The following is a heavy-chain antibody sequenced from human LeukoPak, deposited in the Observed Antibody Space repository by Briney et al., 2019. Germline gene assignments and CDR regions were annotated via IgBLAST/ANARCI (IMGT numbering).Heavy chain of an antibody. CDR2: INHSGST. Sequence: SETLSLTCAVYGGSFCGYYWSWVRQPPGKGLEWIGEINHSGSTNYNPSLKSRVTISVDTSKNQFSLKLSSVTAADTAVYYCARGIGGPSDYWGQGTLVTVSS. V-gene: IGHV4-34*01. J-gene: IGHJ4*02. CDR1: GGSFCGYY. D-gene: IGHD3-10*01. CDR3: ARGIGGPSDY.